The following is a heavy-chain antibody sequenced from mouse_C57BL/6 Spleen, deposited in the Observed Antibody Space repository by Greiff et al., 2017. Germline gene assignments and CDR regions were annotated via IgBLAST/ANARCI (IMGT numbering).Heavy chain of an antibody. CDR2: IYPGDGDT. Sequence: VQLQQSGPELVKPGASVKISCKASGYAFSRSWMNWVKPRPGKGLEWIGRIYPGDGDTNYHGKFKGKATLTADNSSSTAYMQLSSLTSEDSAVYFCARTTTVVATRYFDVWGTGTTVTVSS. V-gene: IGHV1-82*01. CDR3: ARTTTVVATRYFDV. J-gene: IGHJ1*03. CDR1: GYAFSRSW. D-gene: IGHD1-1*01.